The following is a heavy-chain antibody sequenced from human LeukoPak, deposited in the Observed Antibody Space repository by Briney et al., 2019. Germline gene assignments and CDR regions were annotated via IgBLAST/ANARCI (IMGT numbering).Heavy chain of an antibody. CDR3: ARDVGGYTYGYFDY. D-gene: IGHD5-18*01. CDR1: GYTFTGYY. Sequence: ASVTVSCKASGYTFTGYYIHWVRQAPGQGLEWMGWINPNSGDTNYAQKFQGRVTMTRDTSISTAYMELSRLRSDDTAVYYCARDVGGYTYGYFDYWGQGTLVTVSS. J-gene: IGHJ4*02. V-gene: IGHV1-2*02. CDR2: INPNSGDT.